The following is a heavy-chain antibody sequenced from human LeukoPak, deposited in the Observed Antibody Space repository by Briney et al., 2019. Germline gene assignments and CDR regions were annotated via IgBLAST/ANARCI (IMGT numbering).Heavy chain of an antibody. V-gene: IGHV1-24*01. CDR2: FDPEDGET. CDR1: GYRFTSYY. D-gene: IGHD3-22*01. J-gene: IGHJ5*02. Sequence: ASVKVSCNASGYRFTSYYIHWLRQAPGKGLEWMGGFDPEDGETIYAQKFQGRVTMTEDTSTDTAYMELSSLRSEDTAVYYCATGDYDSSGYHWFDPWGQGTLVTVSS. CDR3: ATGDYDSSGYHWFDP.